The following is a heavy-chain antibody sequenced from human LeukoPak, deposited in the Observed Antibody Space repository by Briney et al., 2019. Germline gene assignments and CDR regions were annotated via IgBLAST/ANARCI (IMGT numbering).Heavy chain of an antibody. V-gene: IGHV4-59*01. CDR2: IYYSGST. Sequence: ASETLSLTCTVSGGSISSYYWSWIRQPPGKGLEWIGYIYYSGSTNYNPSLKSRVTISVDTSKNQFSLKLSSVTAADTAVYYCARSIPGGYYYMDVWGKGTTVTVSS. CDR3: ARSIPGGYYYMDV. J-gene: IGHJ6*03. D-gene: IGHD1-14*01. CDR1: GGSISSYY.